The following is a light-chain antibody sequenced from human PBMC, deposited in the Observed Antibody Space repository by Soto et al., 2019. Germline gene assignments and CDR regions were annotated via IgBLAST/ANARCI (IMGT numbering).Light chain of an antibody. CDR3: SSYAGSNTLA. J-gene: IGLJ2*01. CDR1: SSDVGGYNF. CDR2: EVS. V-gene: IGLV2-8*01. Sequence: QSALTQPPSTSGCPGQSVTISCTGTSSDVGGYNFVSWYQQHPGKAPKLIIYEVSRRPSGVPVRFSGSKSGNTASLTVSGLQAEDEADYLCSSYAGSNTLAFGGGTKVTVL.